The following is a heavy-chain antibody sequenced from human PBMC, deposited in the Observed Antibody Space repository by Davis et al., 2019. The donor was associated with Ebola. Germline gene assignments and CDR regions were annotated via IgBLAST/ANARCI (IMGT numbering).Heavy chain of an antibody. CDR2: INDIGGTT. D-gene: IGHD1-26*01. Sequence: GESLKISCSASGFTFKDYAMHWVRQAPGRGLDFVSGINDIGGTTHYADSVKGRFTISRDDSRSTVYLQMSSLTVEDTALYYCVKDRRGSYAFDIWGQGTMVTVSS. J-gene: IGHJ3*02. CDR1: GFTFKDYA. CDR3: VKDRRGSYAFDI. V-gene: IGHV3-64D*06.